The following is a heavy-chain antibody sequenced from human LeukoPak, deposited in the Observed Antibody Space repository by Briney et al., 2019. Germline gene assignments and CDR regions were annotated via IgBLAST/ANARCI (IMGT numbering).Heavy chain of an antibody. CDR1: GFTFGKYW. Sequence: GGSLRLSCVASGFTFGKYWMSWVRQAPGKGLEWVAVIWYDGSNKYYADSVKGRFTFSRDNSKNTLYLQMNSLRAEDTAVYYCAKEYCSNSVCHSLDYWGQGTLVTVSS. CDR3: AKEYCSNSVCHSLDY. CDR2: IWYDGSNK. V-gene: IGHV3-30*02. D-gene: IGHD2-8*01. J-gene: IGHJ4*02.